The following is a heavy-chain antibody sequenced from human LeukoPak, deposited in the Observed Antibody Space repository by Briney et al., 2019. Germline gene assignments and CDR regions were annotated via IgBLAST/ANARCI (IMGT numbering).Heavy chain of an antibody. CDR2: IRSKAYGGTT. V-gene: IGHV3-49*03. J-gene: IGHJ6*02. D-gene: IGHD6-19*01. CDR1: GFTFSSYS. CDR3: TRAHHPIAVAGIHGMDV. Sequence: GGSLRLSCAPSGFTFSSYSMSWFRQAPGKGLEWVGFIRSKAYGGTTEYAASVKGRFTISRDDSKSIAYLQMNSLKTEDTAVYYCTRAHHPIAVAGIHGMDVWGQGTTVTVSS.